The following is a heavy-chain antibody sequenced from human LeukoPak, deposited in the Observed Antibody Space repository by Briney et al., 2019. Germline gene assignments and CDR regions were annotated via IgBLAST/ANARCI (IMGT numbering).Heavy chain of an antibody. J-gene: IGHJ4*02. CDR3: AREDSSGWYYFDY. Sequence: PGGSLRLSCAASGFTFSSYSMNWVRQAPGKGLEWVSSISSSSSYIHYADSVKGRFTISRDNAKNSLYLQMNSLRAEDTAVYYCAREDSSGWYYFDYWGQGTLVTVSS. CDR2: ISSSSSYI. D-gene: IGHD6-19*01. CDR1: GFTFSSYS. V-gene: IGHV3-21*01.